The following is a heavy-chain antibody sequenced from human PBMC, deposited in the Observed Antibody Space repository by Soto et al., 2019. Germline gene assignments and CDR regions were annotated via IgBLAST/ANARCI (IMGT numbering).Heavy chain of an antibody. V-gene: IGHV3-15*01. CDR2: IKSKTEGGTI. J-gene: IGHJ4*02. Sequence: ESGGGLVMPGWSLRLSCVASGFTFSNARMSWVRQAPGKGLEWVGRIKSKTEGGTIDYAAPVKGRFTISRDDSKNTLYLQMNSLKIEDTAVYYCTAIVATIRIFEYWGQGTLVTVSS. D-gene: IGHD5-12*01. CDR1: GFTFSNAR. CDR3: TAIVATIRIFEY.